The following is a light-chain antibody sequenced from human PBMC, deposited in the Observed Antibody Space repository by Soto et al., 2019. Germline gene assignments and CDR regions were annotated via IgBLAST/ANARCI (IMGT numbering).Light chain of an antibody. CDR2: AAS. CDR1: QSISSY. CDR3: QQSYSTPWT. Sequence: DIQMTQSPSSLSASVGDRVTITCRASQSISSYLNWYQQKPGKAPKLRIYAASSLQSGVPSRFSGSGSGTDFTLTNSSLQPEDFATYYCQQSYSTPWTVGQGTKVEIK. V-gene: IGKV1-39*01. J-gene: IGKJ1*01.